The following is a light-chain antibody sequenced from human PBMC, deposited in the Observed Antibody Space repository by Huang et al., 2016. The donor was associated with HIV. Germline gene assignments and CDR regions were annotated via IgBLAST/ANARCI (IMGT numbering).Light chain of an antibody. V-gene: IGKV3-20*01. CDR1: QTVITNY. Sequence: EIVLTQSPGTLSLSPGERATLSCRASQTVITNYLAGYQQRPGQAPRLLIYAASSRATGIPDRFSGSGSETDFTLTISRLEPEDFAVYYCQQYDTSPETFGQGTKVEIK. CDR2: AAS. J-gene: IGKJ1*01. CDR3: QQYDTSPET.